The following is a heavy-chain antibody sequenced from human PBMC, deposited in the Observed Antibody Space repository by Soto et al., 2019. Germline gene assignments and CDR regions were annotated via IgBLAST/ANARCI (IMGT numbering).Heavy chain of an antibody. CDR1: GGSISSGGYY. CDR3: ARYYDILTGYGYFDY. D-gene: IGHD3-9*01. V-gene: IGHV4-31*03. J-gene: IGHJ4*02. CDR2: IYYSGST. Sequence: QVQLQESGPGLVKPSQTLSLTCTVSGGSISSGGYYWSWIRQHPGKGLEWIGYIYYSGSTYYNPSLKSRVTISVDTSENQFSLKLSSVTAADTAVYYCARYYDILTGYGYFDYWGQGTLVTVSS.